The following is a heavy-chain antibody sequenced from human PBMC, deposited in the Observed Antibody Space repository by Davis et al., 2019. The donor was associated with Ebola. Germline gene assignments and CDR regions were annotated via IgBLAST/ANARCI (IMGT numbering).Heavy chain of an antibody. CDR1: GFTFTSFW. CDR3: VRDAGWQRLDN. J-gene: IGHJ4*02. V-gene: IGHV3-7*01. D-gene: IGHD2-15*01. Sequence: PGGSLRLSCAASGFTFTSFWMTWVLQAPGKGLEWVAHIKQDGSQKYYVDSVKGRFTISRDNAQPSVSLKMNSLRVEDTGIYYCVRDAGWQRLDNWGQGTLVTVSS. CDR2: IKQDGSQK.